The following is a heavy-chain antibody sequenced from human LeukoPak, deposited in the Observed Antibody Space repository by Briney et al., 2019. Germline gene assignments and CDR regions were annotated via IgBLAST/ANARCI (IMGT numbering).Heavy chain of an antibody. CDR1: GDSISSGGYS. CDR3: ARESFYGPFDY. V-gene: IGHV4-30-4*07. J-gene: IGHJ4*02. CDR2: IHDSGST. Sequence: SETLSLTCAVSGDSISSGGYSWSWIRQTPGKGLEWIAYIHDSGSTYNNPSLKSRLSISIDTSKNQFSLKLNSLTAADTAVYYCARESFYGPFDYWGQGTLVTVSS. D-gene: IGHD4-17*01.